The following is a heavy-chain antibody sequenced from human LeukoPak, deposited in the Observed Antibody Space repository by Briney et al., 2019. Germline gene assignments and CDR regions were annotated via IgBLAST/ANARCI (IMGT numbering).Heavy chain of an antibody. D-gene: IGHD2-15*01. CDR2: ISSSSSTI. CDR1: GLNLNTYW. J-gene: IGHJ3*02. V-gene: IGHV3-48*04. CDR3: AREVPPVVAATCCAFDI. Sequence: PGGSLRLSCAASGLNLNTYWMNWVRQAPGKGLEWVSYISSSSSTIYYADSVKGRFTISRDNAKNSLYLQMNSLRAEDTAVYYCAREVPPVVAATCCAFDIWGQGTMVTVSS.